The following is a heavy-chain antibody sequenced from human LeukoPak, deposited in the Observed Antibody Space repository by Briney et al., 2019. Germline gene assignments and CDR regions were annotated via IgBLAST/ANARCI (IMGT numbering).Heavy chain of an antibody. CDR3: ARTSSSWYFDY. D-gene: IGHD6-13*01. V-gene: IGHV3-33*01. CDR1: GFTFSSYG. CDR2: IWYDGSNK. J-gene: IGHJ4*02. Sequence: GRSLRLSCAASGFTFSSYGMHWVRQAPGKGPEWVAVIWYDGSNKYYADSVKGRFTISRDNSKNTLYLQMNSLRAEDTAVYYCARTSSSWYFDYWGQGTLVTVFS.